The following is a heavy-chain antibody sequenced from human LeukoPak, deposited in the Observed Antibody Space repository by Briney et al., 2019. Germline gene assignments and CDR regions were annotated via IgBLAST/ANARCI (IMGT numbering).Heavy chain of an antibody. V-gene: IGHV4-59*01. D-gene: IGHD6-13*01. CDR3: ARAYSSSSNHNWFDP. CDR2: IYYSGST. CDR1: GGSISSYY. Sequence: SETLSLTCTVSGGSISSYYWSWIRQPPWKGLEWIGYIYYSGSTNYNPSLKSRVTISVDTSKNQFSLKLSSVTAADTAVYYCARAYSSSSNHNWFDPWGQGTLVTVSP. J-gene: IGHJ5*02.